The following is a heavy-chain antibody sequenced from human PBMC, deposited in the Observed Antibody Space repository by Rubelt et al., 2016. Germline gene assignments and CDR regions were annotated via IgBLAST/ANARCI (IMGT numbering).Heavy chain of an antibody. V-gene: IGHV4-39*01. CDR2: LSYAGNT. CDR3: VTRLGSPDY. Sequence: QLQLQVSGPGLVRPSETLSLTCTVSGGSISSSTHYWGWIRQPPGKGLEWIGLLSYAGNTYCNQSLPSRVTISVDTSKTRFSLRLTSVTAADTAVYYCVTRLGSPDYWGQGTLVTVSA. J-gene: IGHJ4*02. D-gene: IGHD3-10*01. CDR1: GGSISSSTHY.